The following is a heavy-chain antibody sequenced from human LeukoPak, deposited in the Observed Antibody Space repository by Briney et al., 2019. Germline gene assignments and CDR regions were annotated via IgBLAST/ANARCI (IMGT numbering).Heavy chain of an antibody. D-gene: IGHD4-23*01. CDR1: GYTFTAYY. J-gene: IGHJ4*02. CDR3: ACWGGGNQGH. Sequence: ASVKVSCKASGYTFTAYYMHWVRQAPGQGLEWMGRINPNSGDTIYAQNFQGRVTETRDTSISTAYMELSRLRSDDTAVYYCACWGGGNQGHWGQGNLVTVSS. CDR2: INPNSGDT. V-gene: IGHV1-2*06.